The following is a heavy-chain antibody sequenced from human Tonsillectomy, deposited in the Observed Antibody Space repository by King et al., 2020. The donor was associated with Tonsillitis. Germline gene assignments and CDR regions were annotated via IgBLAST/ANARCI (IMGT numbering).Heavy chain of an antibody. V-gene: IGHV1-58*02. Sequence: QLVQSGPEVKKPGPSVKVSCKASGFTFSTSAMQWVRQARGQRLEWIGWIVLGSAKTNYAQKFQERVTITRDMSPSTANLELRSLRSEDTAVSYCAADDSVLSSTYYSSMFYYCGQGTLVTVSS. CDR2: IVLGSAKT. CDR3: AADDSVLSSTYYSSMFYY. J-gene: IGHJ4*02. D-gene: IGHD2-2*01. CDR1: GFTFSTSA.